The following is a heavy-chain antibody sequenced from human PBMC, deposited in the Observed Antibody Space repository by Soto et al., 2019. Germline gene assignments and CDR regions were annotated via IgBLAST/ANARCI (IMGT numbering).Heavy chain of an antibody. J-gene: IGHJ4*02. CDR3: ASVTLGGIVLAQ. Sequence: SETLSLTCTVSAASFSKYYWTWIRQSPGKGLEWIGYIYFNGNTNYNPSLKRRVTMSIDTSKKQFSLNLSSVTAADTAVYYCASVTLGGIVLAQWGQGALVTVSS. D-gene: IGHD3-16*01. V-gene: IGHV4-59*01. CDR1: AASFSKYY. CDR2: IYFNGNT.